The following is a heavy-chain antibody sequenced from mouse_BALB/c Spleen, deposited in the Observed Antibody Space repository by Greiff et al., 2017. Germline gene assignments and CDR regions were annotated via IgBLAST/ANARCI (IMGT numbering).Heavy chain of an antibody. V-gene: IGHV3-2*02. CDR1: GYSITSDYA. CDR2: ISYSGST. D-gene: IGHD2-1*01. CDR3: ARSDGNYVPYYAMDY. J-gene: IGHJ4*01. Sequence: EVQLQQSGPGLVKPSQSLSLTCTVTGYSITSDYAWNWIRQFPGNKLEWMGYISYSGSTSYNPSLKSRISITRDTSKNQFFLQLNSVTTEDTATYYCARSDGNYVPYYAMDYWGQGTSVTVSS.